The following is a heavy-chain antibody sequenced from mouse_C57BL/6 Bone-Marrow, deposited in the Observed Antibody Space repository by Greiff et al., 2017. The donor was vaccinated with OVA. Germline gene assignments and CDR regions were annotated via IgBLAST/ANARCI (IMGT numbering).Heavy chain of an antibody. J-gene: IGHJ3*01. V-gene: IGHV5-9-1*02. CDR2: ISSGGDYI. CDR1: GFTFSSYA. CDR3: TREGSLDGYYPFAY. Sequence: EVQLVESGEGLVKPGGSLKLSCAASGFTFSSYAMSWVRQTPEKRLEWVAYISSGGDYIYYADTVKGRFTISRDNARNTLYLQMSSLKSEDTAMDYCTREGSLDGYYPFAYWGQGTLVTVSA. D-gene: IGHD2-3*01.